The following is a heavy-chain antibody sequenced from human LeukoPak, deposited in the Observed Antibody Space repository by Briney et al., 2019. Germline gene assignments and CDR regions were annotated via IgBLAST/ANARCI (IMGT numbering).Heavy chain of an antibody. CDR2: TYYRSKWYN. J-gene: IGHJ6*02. CDR1: GDSVSSNSAA. V-gene: IGHV6-1*01. CDR3: ARDEDEGLTGYSSGWKAGYYYYGMDV. D-gene: IGHD6-19*01. Sequence: SQTLSLTFAISGDSVSSNSAAWNWLRQSPSRGLEWLGRTYYRSKWYNDYAVSVKSRITINPDTSKNQFSLQLNSVTPEDTAVYYCARDEDEGLTGYSSGWKAGYYYYGMDVWGQGTTVTVSS.